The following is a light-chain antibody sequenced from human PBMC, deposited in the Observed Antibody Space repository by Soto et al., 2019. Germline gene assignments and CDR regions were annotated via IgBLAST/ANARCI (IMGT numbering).Light chain of an antibody. CDR2: GAS. Sequence: EIVLTQSPGTLSLSPGERATLSCRASQIVSTSYLAWYQQKPGQAPRLLIYGASSRATGIPDRFSGSGSGTDIPLTISILEADDFAVYYCQQYGNSRAFGQGTKVEIK. CDR3: QQYGNSRA. J-gene: IGKJ1*01. V-gene: IGKV3-20*01. CDR1: QIVSTSY.